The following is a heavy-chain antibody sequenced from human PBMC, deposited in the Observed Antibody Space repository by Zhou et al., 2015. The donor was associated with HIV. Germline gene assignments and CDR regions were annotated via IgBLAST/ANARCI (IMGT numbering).Heavy chain of an antibody. Sequence: QVQLVQSGAEVKKPGSSVKVSCKASGGTFSSYAISWVRQAPGQGLEWMGGIIPIFGTANYAQKFQGRVTITADESTSTAYMELSSLTSDDTAVYYCARVGPLVGHTLYDAFDIWGQGTKVSVST. J-gene: IGHJ3*02. D-gene: IGHD1-26*01. V-gene: IGHV1-69*01. CDR2: IIPIFGTA. CDR1: GGTFSSYA. CDR3: ARVGPLVGHTLYDAFDI.